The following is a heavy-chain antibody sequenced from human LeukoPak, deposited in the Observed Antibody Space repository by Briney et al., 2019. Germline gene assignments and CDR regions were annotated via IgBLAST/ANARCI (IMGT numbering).Heavy chain of an antibody. CDR3: ARTVLSVDYYGMDV. CDR2: IIPIFGTA. J-gene: IGHJ6*02. V-gene: IGHV1-69*01. D-gene: IGHD2-21*01. CDR1: GGTFSSYA. Sequence: SVKVSCKASGGTFSSYAISWVRQAPGQGLEWMGGIIPIFGTANYAQKFQGRVTITADESTSTAYMELSSLRSVDTAVYYCARTVLSVDYYGMDVWGQGTTVTVSS.